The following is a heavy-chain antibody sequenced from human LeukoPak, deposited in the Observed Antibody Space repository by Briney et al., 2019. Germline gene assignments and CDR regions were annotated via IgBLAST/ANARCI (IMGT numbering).Heavy chain of an antibody. CDR2: INHSGST. CDR1: GGSFSGYY. V-gene: IGHV4-34*01. Sequence: PSETLSLTCAVYGGSFSGYYWSWIRQPPGKGLEWIGEINHSGSTNYNPSLKSRVTISVDTSKNQFSLKLSSVTAADTAVYYCARGNKKSWYFDLWGRGTLVTVSS. J-gene: IGHJ2*01. CDR3: ARGNKKSWYFDL.